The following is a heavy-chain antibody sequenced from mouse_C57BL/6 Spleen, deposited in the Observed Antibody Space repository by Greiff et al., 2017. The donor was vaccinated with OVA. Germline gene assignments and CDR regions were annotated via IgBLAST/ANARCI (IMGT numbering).Heavy chain of an antibody. CDR3: ARYYDYDLYAMDY. Sequence: QVQLKQSGAELVKPGASVKISCKASGYAFSSYWMNWVKQRPGKGLEWIGQIYPGDGDTNYNGKFKGKATLTADKSSSTAYMQLSSLTSEDSAVYFCARYYDYDLYAMDYWGQGTSVTVSS. CDR2: IYPGDGDT. V-gene: IGHV1-80*01. D-gene: IGHD2-4*01. J-gene: IGHJ4*01. CDR1: GYAFSSYW.